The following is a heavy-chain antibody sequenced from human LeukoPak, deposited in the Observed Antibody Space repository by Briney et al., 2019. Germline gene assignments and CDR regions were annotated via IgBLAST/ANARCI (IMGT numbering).Heavy chain of an antibody. CDR3: ARDPDRYSSGWYFDP. CDR1: GFTFSTYT. CDR2: ISSSSSYI. V-gene: IGHV3-21*01. Sequence: GGSLRPSCAASGFTFSTYTMNWVRQAPGKGLQWVSTISSSSSYIYYADSVKGRFTISRDNAKNSLYLQMNSLRAEDTAVYYCARDPDRYSSGWYFDPWGQGTLVTVSS. D-gene: IGHD6-19*01. J-gene: IGHJ5*02.